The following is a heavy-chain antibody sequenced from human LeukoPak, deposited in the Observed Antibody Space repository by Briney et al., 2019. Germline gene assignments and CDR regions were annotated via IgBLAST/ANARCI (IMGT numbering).Heavy chain of an antibody. D-gene: IGHD2-15*01. V-gene: IGHV3-15*01. CDR2: LKSKTDGGTA. CDR1: GFTFSNAW. CDR3: TTRGSSGGYYFVY. Sequence: TGGSLRLSCAASGFTFSNAWMSWVRQAPGEGLEWVGRLKSKTDGGTADYAAPVKGRFSISRDDSKNTLDLQMNSLKTEDTAVYYCTTRGSSGGYYFVYWGQGTLVTVSS. J-gene: IGHJ4*02.